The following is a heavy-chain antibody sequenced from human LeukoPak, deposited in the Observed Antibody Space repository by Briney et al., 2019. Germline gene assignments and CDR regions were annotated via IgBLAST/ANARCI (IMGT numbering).Heavy chain of an antibody. CDR2: INPSGGST. J-gene: IGHJ5*02. CDR1: GYTFTSYY. D-gene: IGHD6-13*01. CDR3: ARKPRIAAAGNWFDP. V-gene: IGHV1-46*01. Sequence: PAASVKVSCKASGYTFTSYYMHWVRQAPGQGLEWMGIINPSGGSTSYAQKFQGRVTMTRDTSTSTVYMELSSLRSEDTAVYYCARKPRIAAAGNWFDPWGQGTLVTVSS.